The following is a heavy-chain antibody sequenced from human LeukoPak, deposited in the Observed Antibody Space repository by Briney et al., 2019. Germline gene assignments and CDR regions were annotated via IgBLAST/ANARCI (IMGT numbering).Heavy chain of an antibody. CDR2: IKLDGSEK. Sequence: GGSLRLSCVASGFTFGKYWMSWVRQAPGKGLEWVANIKLDGSEKNYVDSVKGRFTISRDNTKNSLYLQMNSLRVEDTAVFYCVRDQYDTWSRRGNFDSWGQGTLVIVSS. D-gene: IGHD3-3*01. V-gene: IGHV3-7*03. CDR1: GFTFGKYW. CDR3: VRDQYDTWSRRGNFDS. J-gene: IGHJ4*02.